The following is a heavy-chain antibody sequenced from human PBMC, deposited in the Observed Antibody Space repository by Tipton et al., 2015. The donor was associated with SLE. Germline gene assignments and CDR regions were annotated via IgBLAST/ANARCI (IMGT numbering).Heavy chain of an antibody. Sequence: SLRLSCAASGFTFNSYAMSWVRQAPGKGLEWVSTINSGGNTYHADSVKGRFTISRDNSKNTVYLQMNSLRAEDTAVYYCATDITATYRFDYWGQGTLVTASS. D-gene: IGHD1-20*01. J-gene: IGHJ4*02. CDR2: INSGGNT. CDR1: GFTFNSYA. V-gene: IGHV3-23*01. CDR3: ATDITATYRFDY.